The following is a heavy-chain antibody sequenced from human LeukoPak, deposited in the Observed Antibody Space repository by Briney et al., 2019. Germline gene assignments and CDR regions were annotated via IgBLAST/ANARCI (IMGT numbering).Heavy chain of an antibody. J-gene: IGHJ4*02. Sequence: GESLKISCKGSGYSFTSYWIGWVRQMPGKGLKWMGIIYPGDSDARCSPSFQGQVTISADRSVSTAYLQWSSLKASDTAMYYCARRRDLYSGSYYPFDYWGQGTLVTVSS. CDR1: GYSFTSYW. CDR3: ARRRDLYSGSYYPFDY. CDR2: IYPGDSDA. V-gene: IGHV5-51*01. D-gene: IGHD1-26*01.